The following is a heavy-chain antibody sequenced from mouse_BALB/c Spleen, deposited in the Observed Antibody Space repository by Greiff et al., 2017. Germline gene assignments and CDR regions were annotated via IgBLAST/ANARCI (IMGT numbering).Heavy chain of an antibody. V-gene: IGHV1S137*01. D-gene: IGHD3-3*01. Sequence: QVQLQQSGAELVRPGVSVKISCKGSGYTFTDYAMHWVKQSHAKSLEWIGVISTYYGDASYNQKFKGKATMTVDKSSSTAYMELARLTSEDSAIYYCARGGAGKGWFAYWGQGTLVTVSA. CDR2: ISTYYGDA. CDR1: GYTFTDYA. J-gene: IGHJ3*01. CDR3: ARGGAGKGWFAY.